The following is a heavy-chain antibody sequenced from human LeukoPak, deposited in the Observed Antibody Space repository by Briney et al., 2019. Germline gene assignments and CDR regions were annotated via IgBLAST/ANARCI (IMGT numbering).Heavy chain of an antibody. J-gene: IGHJ4*02. Sequence: ASVKVSCKASGYTFTSYYIHWVRQAPGQGLEWMGIINPSGGSTSYAQKFQGKVTMTRDTSTSTVYMDLSSLRSEDTAVYYCARVLDSGLDYWGQGTLVTVSS. CDR1: GYTFTSYY. V-gene: IGHV1-46*01. D-gene: IGHD5-12*01. CDR2: INPSGGST. CDR3: ARVLDSGLDY.